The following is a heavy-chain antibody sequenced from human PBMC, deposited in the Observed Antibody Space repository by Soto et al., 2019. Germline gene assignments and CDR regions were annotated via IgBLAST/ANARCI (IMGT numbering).Heavy chain of an antibody. J-gene: IGHJ4*02. Sequence: QVQLVESGGGVVQPGRSLRLSCSASGFSFSSYAMHWVRQAPGKGLEWVAVISCGGTNTIYADSVKGRFTSSRDNSQNTLFLQMNSLRPEDTAVYYCATPRSSYSSSWRTFDNWGQGTLVTVSS. D-gene: IGHD6-13*01. CDR3: ATPRSSYSSSWRTFDN. CDR1: GFSFSSYA. CDR2: ISCGGTNT. V-gene: IGHV3-30-3*01.